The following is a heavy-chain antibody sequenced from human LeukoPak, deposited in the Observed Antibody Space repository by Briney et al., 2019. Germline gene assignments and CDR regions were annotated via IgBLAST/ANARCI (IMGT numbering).Heavy chain of an antibody. J-gene: IGHJ5*02. CDR2: MNPNSGNT. V-gene: IGHV1-8*01. CDR1: GYTFTSYD. D-gene: IGHD2-21*02. Sequence: ASVKVSCKASGYTFTSYDINWVRQATGPGLEWMGWMNPNSGNTGYAQKFQGRVPMTRTTSISTAYMELRSLRSEDTAVYYCARVPRDNNWFDPWGQGTLVTVSS. CDR3: ARVPRDNNWFDP.